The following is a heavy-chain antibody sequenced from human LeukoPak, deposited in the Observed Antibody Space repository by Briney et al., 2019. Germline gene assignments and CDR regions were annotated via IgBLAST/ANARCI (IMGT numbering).Heavy chain of an antibody. CDR1: GGTITTYS. D-gene: IGHD2-2*02. Sequence: PSETLSLTSAVSGGTITTYSWGGIRQPPGKGLEWIGYIYYSGSTNYNPSLNSRVTISVDTSKNQFSLKLGSVTAADTAVYYCARKDDGYTHHCFAMWGQGTVVTVSS. CDR2: IYYSGST. J-gene: IGHJ4*02. V-gene: IGHV4-59*01. CDR3: ARKDDGYTHHCFAM.